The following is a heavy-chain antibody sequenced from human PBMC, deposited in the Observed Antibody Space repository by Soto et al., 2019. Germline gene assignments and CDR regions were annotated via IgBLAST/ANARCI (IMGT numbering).Heavy chain of an antibody. Sequence: SETLSLTCSVSGDSISNLDYFWAWIRQPPGQALEYIGYIYKSATTYYNPSFESRVAFSVDTSKSQFSLNVTSVTAADTAVYFCARGRYCLTGRCFPNWFDSWGQGALVTVSS. D-gene: IGHD7-27*01. J-gene: IGHJ5*01. CDR3: ARGRYCLTGRCFPNWFDS. V-gene: IGHV4-30-4*01. CDR2: IYKSATT. CDR1: GDSISNLDYF.